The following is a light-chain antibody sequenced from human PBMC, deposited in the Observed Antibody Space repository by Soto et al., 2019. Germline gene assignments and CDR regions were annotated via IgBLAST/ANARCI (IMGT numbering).Light chain of an antibody. CDR1: QSISSW. Sequence: DIHMTQSPSSRSASIGDRVTITFRASQSISSWLAWYQQKPGKAPKVLIFDASSLESGVPSRFSGSGSATEFTLTISSLQPDDFATYYCQQYSTYPWTFGQGTNVDIK. V-gene: IGKV1-5*01. CDR3: QQYSTYPWT. CDR2: DAS. J-gene: IGKJ1*01.